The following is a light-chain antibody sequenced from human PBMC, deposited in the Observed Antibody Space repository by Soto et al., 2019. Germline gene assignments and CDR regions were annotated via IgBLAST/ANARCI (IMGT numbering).Light chain of an antibody. CDR2: EVS. J-gene: IGLJ2*01. V-gene: IGLV2-8*01. Sequence: QSALTQPPSASGSPGQSVTISCTGTSSDVGGYNYVSWYQQHPAKAPKLMIYEVSKRPSGVPDRFSGSKSGNTAFLTVSGLQAEDAADYYCSSYAGSNKEVFGGGTKLTVL. CDR3: SSYAGSNKEV. CDR1: SSDVGGYNY.